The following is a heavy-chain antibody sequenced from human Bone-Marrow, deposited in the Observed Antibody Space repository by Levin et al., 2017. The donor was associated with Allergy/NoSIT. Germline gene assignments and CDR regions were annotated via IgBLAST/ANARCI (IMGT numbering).Heavy chain of an antibody. Sequence: SQTLSLTCTVSGGSINNTNHYWSWIRQPAGKGLEWIGRMFAGGAATYNRSLRSRVTISIDTSKNQFSLKLTSVTAADTAVYYCARDETFNSRHTGWFDPWGQGTLVTVSS. CDR1: GGSINNTNHY. CDR2: MFAGGAA. J-gene: IGHJ5*02. V-gene: IGHV4-61*02. CDR3: ARDETFNSRHTGWFDP. D-gene: IGHD2-8*02.